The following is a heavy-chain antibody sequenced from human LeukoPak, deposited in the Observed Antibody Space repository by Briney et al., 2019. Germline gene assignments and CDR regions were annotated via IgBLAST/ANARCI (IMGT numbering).Heavy chain of an antibody. CDR1: GYTFTRYD. D-gene: IGHD2-2*01. J-gene: IGHJ5*02. V-gene: IGHV1-8*03. CDR3: ARGLAVVVPAAIHWFDP. Sequence: ASVKVSCKASGYTFTRYDINWVRQAGGQGVEGMGWMNPNSGNTGYAQKFQGRVTITRNTSISTAYMELSSLRSEDTAVYYCARGLAVVVPAAIHWFDPWGQGTLVTVSS. CDR2: MNPNSGNT.